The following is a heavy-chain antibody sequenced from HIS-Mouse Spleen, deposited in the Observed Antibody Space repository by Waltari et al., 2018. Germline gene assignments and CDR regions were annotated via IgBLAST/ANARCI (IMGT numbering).Heavy chain of an antibody. D-gene: IGHD6-6*01. CDR3: ARDLHNSSGDY. J-gene: IGHJ4*02. CDR1: GGSISSSSYY. Sequence: QLQLQESGPGLVKPSETLSLTCTVSGGSISSSSYYWGWIRQPPGKGLEVIGSIYFSGSTYYNPSLKSRVTISVDTSKNQFSLKLSSVTAADTAVYYCARDLHNSSGDYWGQGTLVTVSS. V-gene: IGHV4-39*07. CDR2: IYFSGST.